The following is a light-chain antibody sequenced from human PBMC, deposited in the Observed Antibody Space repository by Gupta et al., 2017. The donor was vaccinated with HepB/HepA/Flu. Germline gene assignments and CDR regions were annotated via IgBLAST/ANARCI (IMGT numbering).Light chain of an antibody. CDR1: SSNIGADYD. J-gene: IGLJ2*01. Sequence: VLTQPPSLSAPPGQRVTISCTGSSSNIGADYDVNWYQHLPGTAPKRLIYGNNKRPSGVPDRFSGSKSGTSASLAITGLQAEDEADYHCQSYDSSLSGVIFGGGTKLTVL. CDR3: QSYDSSLSGVI. V-gene: IGLV1-40*01. CDR2: GNN.